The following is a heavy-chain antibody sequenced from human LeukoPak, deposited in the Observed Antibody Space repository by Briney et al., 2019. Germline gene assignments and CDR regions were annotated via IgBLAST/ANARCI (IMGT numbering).Heavy chain of an antibody. CDR1: GGSISSYY. CDR2: IYYSGST. D-gene: IGHD3-22*01. V-gene: IGHV4-59*08. CDR3: ARRSYYYDSSGYYDY. Sequence: SETLSLSCTVSGGSISSYYWSWIRQPPGKGLEWIGYIYYSGSTNYNPSLKSRVTISVDTSKNQFSLKLSSVTAADTAVYYCARRSYYYDSSGYYDYWGQGTLVTVSS. J-gene: IGHJ4*02.